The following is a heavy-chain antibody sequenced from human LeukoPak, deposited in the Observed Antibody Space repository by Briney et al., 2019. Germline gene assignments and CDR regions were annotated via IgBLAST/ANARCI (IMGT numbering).Heavy chain of an antibody. J-gene: IGHJ6*03. CDR3: ARVARGDYYYYYMDV. CDR2: INNDGSST. CDR1: GFTFSSYW. V-gene: IGHV3-74*01. D-gene: IGHD3-10*01. Sequence: GVSLRLSCGASGFTFSSYWMHWVRQAPGKGLVWVSRINNDGSSTSYADSVQGRFTTSRDNAKNTLYLQMNSLRAEDTALYYCARVARGDYYYYYMDVWGKGTTVTVSS.